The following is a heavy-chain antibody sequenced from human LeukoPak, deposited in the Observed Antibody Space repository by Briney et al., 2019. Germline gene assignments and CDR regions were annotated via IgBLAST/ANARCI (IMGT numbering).Heavy chain of an antibody. Sequence: GGSLRLSRAASGFTFDDYAMHWVRQAPGKGLEWVSGISWNSGSIGYADSVKGRFTISRDNAKNSLYLQMNSLRAEDTALYYCAKDDCSGGSCYSFDYWGQGTLVTVSS. CDR2: ISWNSGSI. V-gene: IGHV3-9*01. CDR1: GFTFDDYA. D-gene: IGHD2-15*01. CDR3: AKDDCSGGSCYSFDY. J-gene: IGHJ4*02.